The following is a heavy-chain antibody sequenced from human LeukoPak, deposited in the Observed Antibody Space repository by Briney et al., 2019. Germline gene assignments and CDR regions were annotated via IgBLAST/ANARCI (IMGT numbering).Heavy chain of an antibody. CDR3: ARDQGEGGKRAFDI. D-gene: IGHD1-26*01. CDR1: GVSISSGSNY. Sequence: SETLSLTCSVSGVSISSGSNYWGWNRQPPGKTLEWIGSIYSSGGTYYNPSLKSRAIILIDTAKNHVSLNLSSVTAADTAVYYCARDQGEGGKRAFDIWGQGTMVTVSS. V-gene: IGHV4-39*07. J-gene: IGHJ3*02. CDR2: IYSSGGT.